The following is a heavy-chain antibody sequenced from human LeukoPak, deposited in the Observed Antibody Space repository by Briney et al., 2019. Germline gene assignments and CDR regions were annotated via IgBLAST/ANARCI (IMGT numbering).Heavy chain of an antibody. CDR3: ARDRTAPAV. CDR1: GFTFSSYW. V-gene: IGHV3-74*01. CDR2: INTDGIIT. Sequence: GGSLRLSCEASGFTFSSYWMQWVRQAPGKGLVWVSRINTDGIITDYAGSVKGRFTISRDNAKNTLYLQMNSLRAEDTAVYYCARDRTAPAVWGKGTTVTVSS. D-gene: IGHD4-17*01. J-gene: IGHJ6*04.